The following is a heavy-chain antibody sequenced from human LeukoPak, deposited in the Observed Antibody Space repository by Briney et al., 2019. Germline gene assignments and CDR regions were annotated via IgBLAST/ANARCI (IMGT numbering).Heavy chain of an antibody. V-gene: IGHV3-23*01. CDR3: AKSPVEKVFDY. CDR1: GYTFTSYA. Sequence: SCKASGYTFTSYAMSWVRQAPGKGLEWVSAISGSGGSTYYADSVKGRFTISRDNSKNTLYLQMNSLRAEDTAVYYCAKSPVEKVFDYWGQGTLVTVSS. J-gene: IGHJ4*02. CDR2: ISGSGGST.